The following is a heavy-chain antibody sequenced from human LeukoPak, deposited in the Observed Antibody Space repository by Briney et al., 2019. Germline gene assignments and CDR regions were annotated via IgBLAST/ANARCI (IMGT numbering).Heavy chain of an antibody. V-gene: IGHV4-4*07. CDR1: GGSLSSYY. J-gene: IGHJ4*02. CDR3: ARDRGDYGSSDY. Sequence: KASETLPLTCTVSGGSLSSYYWSWIRQPAGKGLECIGRIYTSGSTNYNPSLKSRVTMSVDTSKYQFSLKLKSVTAADTAVYDCARDRGDYGSSDYWGQGTLVTVSS. D-gene: IGHD2-21*02. CDR2: IYTSGST.